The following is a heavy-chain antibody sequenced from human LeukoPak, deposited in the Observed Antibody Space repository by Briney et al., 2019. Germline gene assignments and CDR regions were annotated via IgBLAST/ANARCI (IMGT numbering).Heavy chain of an antibody. D-gene: IGHD6-13*01. CDR1: GFTFSSYA. V-gene: IGHV3-21*01. CDR2: ISSSSSYI. J-gene: IGHJ4*02. Sequence: GGSLRLSCAASGFTFSSYAMNWVRQAPGKGLEWVSSISSSSSYIYYADSVKGRFTISRDNAKNSLYLQMNSLRAEDTAVYCCARVAAAGTKEYDYWGQGTLVTVSS. CDR3: ARVAAAGTKEYDY.